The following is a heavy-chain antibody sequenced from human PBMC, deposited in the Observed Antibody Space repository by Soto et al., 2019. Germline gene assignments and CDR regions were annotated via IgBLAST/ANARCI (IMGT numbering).Heavy chain of an antibody. CDR3: ARSTHGYSYGFYYYYYGMDV. V-gene: IGHV4-39*01. CDR1: GGSIISISYY. Sequence: LSLTCTVSGGSIISISYYWGWIRQPPWKGLEWIGSIYYSGSTYYNPSLKSRVTISVDTSKNQFSLKLSSVTAADTAVYYCARSTHGYSYGFYYYYYGMDVWGQGTTVTVSS. CDR2: IYYSGST. J-gene: IGHJ6*02. D-gene: IGHD5-18*01.